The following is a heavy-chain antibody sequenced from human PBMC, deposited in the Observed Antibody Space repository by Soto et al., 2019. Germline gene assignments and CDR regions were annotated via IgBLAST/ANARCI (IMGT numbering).Heavy chain of an antibody. CDR3: AKRPLRDTTFDY. D-gene: IGHD1-26*01. J-gene: IGHJ4*02. Sequence: GGSLRLSCAASGFTFSNYAMNWFRQAPGKGLEWVSGISASGGSTNYADSVKGRFTISRDNSKNTLYLQMNSLRAEDTAVYYCAKRPLRDTTFDYWGQGTLVTVSS. CDR1: GFTFSNYA. V-gene: IGHV3-23*01. CDR2: ISASGGST.